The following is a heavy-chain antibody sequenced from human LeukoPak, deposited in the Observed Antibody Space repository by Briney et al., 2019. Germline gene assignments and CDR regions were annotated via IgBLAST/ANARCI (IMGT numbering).Heavy chain of an antibody. V-gene: IGHV3-53*01. D-gene: IGHD3-10*01. CDR2: IYSGGST. CDR3: ASGSGSYRTPYYYMDV. Sequence: PGGPLRLSCVASGFTVSSNYMSWVRQAPGKGLEWVSVIYSGGSTYYADSVKGQFTISRDNSKNTLYLQMSSLRAEDTAVYYCASGSGSYRTPYYYMDVWGTGTTVTVSS. CDR1: GFTVSSNY. J-gene: IGHJ6*03.